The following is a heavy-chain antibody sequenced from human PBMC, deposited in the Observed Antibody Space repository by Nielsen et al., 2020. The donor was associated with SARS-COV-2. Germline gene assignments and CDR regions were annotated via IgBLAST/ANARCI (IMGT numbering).Heavy chain of an antibody. CDR2: IGGGGGRT. CDR3: VRSALYSSSSRWFDP. CDR1: GFSFSSYG. V-gene: IGHV3-23*01. J-gene: IGHJ5*02. D-gene: IGHD6-6*01. Sequence: GGSLRLSCVASGFSFSSYGMSWVRQAPGKGLEWVSGIGGGGGRTNYADSVKGRFSISRDNSKNTLHLQMNSLRAEDTAIYYCVRSALYSSSSRWFDPWGQGTLVTVSS.